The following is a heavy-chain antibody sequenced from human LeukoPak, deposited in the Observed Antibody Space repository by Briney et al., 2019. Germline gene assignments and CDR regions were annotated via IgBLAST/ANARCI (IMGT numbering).Heavy chain of an antibody. Sequence: SVKVSCKASGGTFSSYAISWVRQAPGQGLEWMGGIIPIFGTANYAQKFQGRVTITADESTSTAYMELSSLRSEDTAVYYCARGRLRFKWEDAFDIWGQGTMVTVSS. V-gene: IGHV1-69*13. D-gene: IGHD3-3*01. CDR3: ARGRLRFKWEDAFDI. J-gene: IGHJ3*02. CDR2: IIPIFGTA. CDR1: GGTFSSYA.